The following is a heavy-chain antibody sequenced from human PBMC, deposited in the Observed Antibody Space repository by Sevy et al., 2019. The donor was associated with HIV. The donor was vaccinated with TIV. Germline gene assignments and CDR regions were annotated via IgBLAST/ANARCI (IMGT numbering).Heavy chain of an antibody. CDR3: ARRRSGYDAFDI. V-gene: IGHV4-39*01. CDR2: IYYSGRT. CDR1: GGSISSSSYY. Sequence: SETLSLTCTVSGGSISSSSYYWGWIRQPPGKGLEWIGSIYYSGRTYYNPSLKSRVTISVDTSKNQFSLKLSSVTAADTAVYYCARRRSGYDAFDIWCQGTMVTVSS. D-gene: IGHD5-12*01. J-gene: IGHJ3*02.